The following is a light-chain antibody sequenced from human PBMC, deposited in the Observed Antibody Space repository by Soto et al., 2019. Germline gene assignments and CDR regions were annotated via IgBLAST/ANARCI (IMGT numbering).Light chain of an antibody. V-gene: IGKV3-15*01. CDR1: QSVSSN. J-gene: IGKJ4*01. Sequence: EIVMTQSPATLSVSPGERATLSCRASQSVSSNLAWYQQKPGQAPRLLIYGASNRATGIPARLSGSGSGTEFTLTISSLQSEDFAVYYCQQYNNWTLTFGGGTKVEIK. CDR2: GAS. CDR3: QQYNNWTLT.